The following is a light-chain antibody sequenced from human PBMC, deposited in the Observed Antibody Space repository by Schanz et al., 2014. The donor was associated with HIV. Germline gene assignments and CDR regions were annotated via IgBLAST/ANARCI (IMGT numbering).Light chain of an antibody. CDR1: QSISEW. J-gene: IGKJ2*01. CDR3: LHYNDFAST. V-gene: IGKV1-5*03. CDR2: EAS. Sequence: IRITQSPSSLSASTGDRVTITCRASQSISEWLAWYQQKPGQAPNLLISEASTLESGVPSRFSGTGSGTEFTLTISSLQPDDFATYFCLHYNDFASTFGQGTKLEIK.